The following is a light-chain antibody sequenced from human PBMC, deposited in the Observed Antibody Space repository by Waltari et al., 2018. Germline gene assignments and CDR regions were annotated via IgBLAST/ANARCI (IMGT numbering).Light chain of an antibody. CDR3: GTWDSSLSGAV. CDR2: EDE. J-gene: IGLJ7*01. Sequence: QSVLTQPPSVSAAPGQRVTISCSGGSSNIGNNYVSWYRQFPGTAPKLPLYEDEGGPSAIPGGCSGSKSGTSATLDITGLQAGDEADYYCGTWDSSLSGAVFGGGTHLTVL. V-gene: IGLV1-51*02. CDR1: SSNIGNNY.